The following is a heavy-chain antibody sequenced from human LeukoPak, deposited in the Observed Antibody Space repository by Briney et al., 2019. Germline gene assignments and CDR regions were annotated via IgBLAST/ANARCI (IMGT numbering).Heavy chain of an antibody. Sequence: GGSLRLSCAASGFTFDDYGMSGVRQAPGKGLEWVSSINWNAGSTGYADSVKGRFTISRDNAKNSLYLQMNSLSAEDTPFYHCAKSGTTGTIYLDYWGQGTLVTVSS. V-gene: IGHV3-20*01. J-gene: IGHJ4*02. D-gene: IGHD1-1*01. CDR3: AKSGTTGTIYLDY. CDR2: INWNAGST. CDR1: GFTFDDYG.